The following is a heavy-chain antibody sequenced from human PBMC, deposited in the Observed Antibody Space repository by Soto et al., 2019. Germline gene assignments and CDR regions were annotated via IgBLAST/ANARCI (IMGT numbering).Heavy chain of an antibody. CDR2: IYPGDSDT. Sequence: GESLKISCKGSGYSFTSYWIGWVRQMPGKGLEWMGIIYPGDSDTRYSPSFQGQVTISADKSISTAYLQWSSLKASDTAMYYCARRRRYYDSSGYHPDRIDYWGQGTLVTVSS. CDR3: ARRRRYYDSSGYHPDRIDY. J-gene: IGHJ4*02. CDR1: GYSFTSYW. D-gene: IGHD3-22*01. V-gene: IGHV5-51*01.